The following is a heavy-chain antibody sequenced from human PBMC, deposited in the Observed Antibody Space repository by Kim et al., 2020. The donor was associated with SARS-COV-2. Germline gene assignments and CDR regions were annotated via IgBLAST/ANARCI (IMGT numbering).Heavy chain of an antibody. V-gene: IGHV3-30*04. CDR2: ISYDGSTK. J-gene: IGHJ4*02. D-gene: IGHD6-13*01. CDR1: GFTFSSYA. Sequence: GGSLRLSCAASGFTFSSYAMHWVRQAPGKGLEWVAVISYDGSTKYYVDSVKGRFTISRDNSKNTLYLQMNSLRAEDTAVYYCARGSGIAAAGTWGQGTLVTVSS. CDR3: ARGSGIAAAGT.